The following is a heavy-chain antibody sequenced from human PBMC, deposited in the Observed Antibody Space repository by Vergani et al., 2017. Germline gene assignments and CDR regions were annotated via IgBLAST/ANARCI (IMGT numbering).Heavy chain of an antibody. D-gene: IGHD2-15*01. CDR1: GGSISSGSYY. Sequence: QVQLQESGPGLVKPSQTLALTCTVSGGSISSGSYYWSWILQPAGKGLEWIGRIYTSGSTNYNSSLKSRVTISVDTSKNQFSLKLSSVTAADTAVYYCARSYYCXGGSCYSLAYYFDYWRQGTLVTVSS. J-gene: IGHJ4*02. V-gene: IGHV4-61*02. CDR3: ARSYYCXGGSCYSLAYYFDY. CDR2: IYTSGST.